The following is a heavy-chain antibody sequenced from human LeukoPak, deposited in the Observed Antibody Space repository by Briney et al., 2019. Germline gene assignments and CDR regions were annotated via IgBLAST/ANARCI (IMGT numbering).Heavy chain of an antibody. V-gene: IGHV4-59*08. CDR1: GGSISGYY. D-gene: IGHD3-10*01. Sequence: SETLSLTCTVSGGSISGYYWSWIRQPPGKGWEWIGYIYNSGNTNYNPSLKSRVTISVDTSKNQFSLKLSSVTAADTAVYYCARAAYGSGSYLFDYWGQGTLVTVSS. J-gene: IGHJ4*02. CDR3: ARAAYGSGSYLFDY. CDR2: IYNSGNT.